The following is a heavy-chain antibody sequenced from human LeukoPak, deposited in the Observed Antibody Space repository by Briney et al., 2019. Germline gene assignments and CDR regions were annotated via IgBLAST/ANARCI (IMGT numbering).Heavy chain of an antibody. CDR3: ARDGFWDFWSGPYYYYYYMDV. CDR2: IYYSGST. D-gene: IGHD3-3*01. Sequence: SETLSLTCTVSGGSISSYYWSWIRQPPGKGLEWIGYIYYSGSTNYNPSLKSRVTISVDTSKNQFSLKLSSVTAADTAVYYCARDGFWDFWSGPYYYYYYMDVWGKGTTVTVSS. J-gene: IGHJ6*03. V-gene: IGHV4-59*12. CDR1: GGSISSYY.